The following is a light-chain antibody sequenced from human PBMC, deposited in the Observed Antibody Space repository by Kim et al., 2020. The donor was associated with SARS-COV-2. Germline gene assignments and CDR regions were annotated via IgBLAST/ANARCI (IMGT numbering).Light chain of an antibody. CDR1: QNIRGDS. CDR3: QQYVDSPFT. J-gene: IGKJ5*01. V-gene: IGKV3-20*01. CDR2: GAS. Sequence: EMVLTQSPGTVSLSPGETVTLSCRASQNIRGDSLAWYQQRPGQAPRVLIHGASSRATGMPDRFSASGSGTDFTLTISRLQPEDFAVCYCQQYVDSPFTFGQGTRLEIK.